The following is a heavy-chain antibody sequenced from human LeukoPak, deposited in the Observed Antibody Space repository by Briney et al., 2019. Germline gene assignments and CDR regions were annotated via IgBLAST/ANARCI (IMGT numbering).Heavy chain of an antibody. Sequence: GGSLRLSCAASGFTFSSYWMSWVRQPPGKGLEWVANIKQDGSEKYYVDSVKGRFTISRDNAKNSLYLQMNSLRAEDTAVYYCARDPLMISHTGPAWVFQHWGQGTLVTVSS. CDR2: IKQDGSEK. J-gene: IGHJ1*01. CDR3: ARDPLMISHTGPAWVFQH. CDR1: GFTFSSYW. D-gene: IGHD3-16*01. V-gene: IGHV3-7*01.